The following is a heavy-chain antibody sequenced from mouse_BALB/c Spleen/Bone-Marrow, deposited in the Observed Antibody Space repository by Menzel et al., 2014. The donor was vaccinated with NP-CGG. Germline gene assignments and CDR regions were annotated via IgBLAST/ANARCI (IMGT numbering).Heavy chain of an antibody. CDR1: GYTFTSYV. V-gene: IGHV1-14*01. Sequence: EVQLQQSGPELVKPGASVKMSCKASGYTFTSYVMHWVKQKPGQGLEWTGYINPYNDGTKYNEKFKGKATLTSDKSSSTAYMELSSLTSEDSAVYYCARDYGNLAWFAYWGQGTLVTVSA. J-gene: IGHJ3*01. CDR3: ARDYGNLAWFAY. CDR2: INPYNDGT. D-gene: IGHD2-1*01.